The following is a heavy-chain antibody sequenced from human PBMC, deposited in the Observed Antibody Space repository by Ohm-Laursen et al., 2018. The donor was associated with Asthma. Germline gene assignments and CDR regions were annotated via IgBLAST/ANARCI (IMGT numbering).Heavy chain of an antibody. V-gene: IGHV1-24*01. Sequence: EASVKVSCKVSGYTLTELSMHWVRQAPGKGLEWMGGFDPEDGETIYAQKFQGRVTMTEDTSTDTAYMELSSLRSEDTAVYYCATDPDSIVGATGDYWGQGTLVTVSS. CDR3: ATDPDSIVGATGDY. J-gene: IGHJ4*02. CDR1: GYTLTELS. D-gene: IGHD1-26*01. CDR2: FDPEDGET.